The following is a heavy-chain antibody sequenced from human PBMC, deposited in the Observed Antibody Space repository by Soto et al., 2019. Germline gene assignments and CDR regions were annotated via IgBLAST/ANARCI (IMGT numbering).Heavy chain of an antibody. CDR3: ARDGDYYDFGRGYTPLGYNYGMAV. V-gene: IGHV3-74*01. Sequence: GGSLRISCAASGFTFSSYWMYWVRQAPGKGLVWVSRINSDGSSTSYADSVKGRFTISRDNAKNTLYLQMNSLRAEDTAVYYCARDGDYYDFGRGYTPLGYNYGMAVWGQVTTGTVSS. CDR1: GFTFSSYW. J-gene: IGHJ6*02. CDR2: INSDGSST. D-gene: IGHD3-3*01.